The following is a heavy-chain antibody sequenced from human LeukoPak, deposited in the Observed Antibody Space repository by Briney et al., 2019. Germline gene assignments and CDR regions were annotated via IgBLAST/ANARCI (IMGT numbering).Heavy chain of an antibody. CDR2: IYSGGST. Sequence: GGSLRLSCAASGFIVSSHYMSWVRQAPGKGLEWVSVIYSGGSTDYADSVKGRFTISRDISKNTVHLQMNSLRAEDTAVYYCARGLGSSWYHSDTHPARNPIPSQRKQREQGGYYFDYWGQGTLVTVSS. V-gene: IGHV3-66*01. CDR1: GFIVSSHY. J-gene: IGHJ4*02. CDR3: ARGLGSSWYHSDTHPARNPIPSQRKQREQGGYYFDY. D-gene: IGHD6-13*01.